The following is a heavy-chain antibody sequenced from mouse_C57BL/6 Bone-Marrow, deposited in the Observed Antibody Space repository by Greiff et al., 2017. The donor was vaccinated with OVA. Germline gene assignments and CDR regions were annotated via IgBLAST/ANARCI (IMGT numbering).Heavy chain of an antibody. CDR3: ARDGDYDWFAY. CDR2: ISDGGSYT. D-gene: IGHD2-4*01. Sequence: EVHLVESGGGLVKPGGSLKLSCAASGFTFSSYAMSWVRQTPEKRLEWVATISDGGSYTYYPDNVKGRFTISRDNAKNNLYLQMSHLKSEDTAMYYCARDGDYDWFAYWGQGTLVTVSA. J-gene: IGHJ3*01. V-gene: IGHV5-4*01. CDR1: GFTFSSYA.